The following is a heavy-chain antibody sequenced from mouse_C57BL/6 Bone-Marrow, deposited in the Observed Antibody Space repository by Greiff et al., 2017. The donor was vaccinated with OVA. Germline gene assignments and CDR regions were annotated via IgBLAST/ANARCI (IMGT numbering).Heavy chain of an antibody. CDR2: IDPENGDT. CDR1: GFNITDDY. CDR3: TTWTFDY. Sequence: VQLQQSGAELVRPGASVKLSCTASGFNITDDYMHWVKQRPEQGLEWIGWIDPENGDTEYASKFQGKATITSDKSSNTAYLQLSSLTSEDTAVYYCTTWTFDYWGQGTTLTVSS. V-gene: IGHV14-4*01. J-gene: IGHJ2*01.